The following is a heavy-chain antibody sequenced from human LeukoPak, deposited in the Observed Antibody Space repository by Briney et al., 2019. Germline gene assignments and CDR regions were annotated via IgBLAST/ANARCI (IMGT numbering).Heavy chain of an antibody. CDR3: ARATGVVTAIDY. J-gene: IGHJ4*02. Sequence: SLSLTCTDACGFISTHSCGWIRQPPGKGMEWLGYIYYSGSTNYNPSRNSRVTISEDTSKNQYSLKLSSVTAADTALYCCARATGVVTAIDYWGQGTLVTVSS. CDR1: CGFISTHS. D-gene: IGHD3-3*01. V-gene: IGHV4-59*11. CDR2: IYYSGST.